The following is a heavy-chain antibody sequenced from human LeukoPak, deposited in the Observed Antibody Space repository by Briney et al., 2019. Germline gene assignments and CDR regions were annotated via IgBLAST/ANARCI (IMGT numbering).Heavy chain of an antibody. J-gene: IGHJ4*02. CDR2: IYTSGST. D-gene: IGHD3-3*01. CDR1: GYSISSGYY. V-gene: IGHV4-38-2*01. Sequence: SETLSLTCAVSGYSISSGYYWGWIRQPAGKGLEWIGRIYTSGSTNYNPSLKSRVTISVDTSKNQFSLKLSSVTAADTAVYYCAGYDFWSGLDYWGQGTLVTVSS. CDR3: AGYDFWSGLDY.